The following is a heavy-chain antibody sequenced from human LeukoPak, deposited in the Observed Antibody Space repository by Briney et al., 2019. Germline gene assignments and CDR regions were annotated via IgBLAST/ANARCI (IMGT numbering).Heavy chain of an antibody. CDR1: GGTFSSYA. CDR2: IIPIFGTA. D-gene: IGHD3-22*01. V-gene: IGHV1-69*05. J-gene: IGHJ4*02. Sequence: VASVKVSCKASGGTFSSYAISWVRQAPGQGLEWMGGIIPIFGTANYAQKLQGRVTMTTDTSTSTAYMELRSLRSDDTAVYYCARALSSYYYDSSGYGHLDYWGQGTLVTVSS. CDR3: ARALSSYYYDSSGYGHLDY.